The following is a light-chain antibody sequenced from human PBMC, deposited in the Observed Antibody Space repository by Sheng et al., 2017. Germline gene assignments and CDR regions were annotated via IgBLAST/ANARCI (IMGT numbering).Light chain of an antibody. CDR2: NVH. CDR1: SSDVGGYDH. Sequence: QSALTQPASVSGSPGQSITISCTGISSDVGGYDHVSWYQHHPGRPPRLILYNVHDRPSGVSYRFSGSKSGNTASLTISGLQPEDEADYYCSSYTSFHTYVFGTGTKVTVL. J-gene: IGLJ1*01. CDR3: SSYTSFHTYV. V-gene: IGLV2-14*03.